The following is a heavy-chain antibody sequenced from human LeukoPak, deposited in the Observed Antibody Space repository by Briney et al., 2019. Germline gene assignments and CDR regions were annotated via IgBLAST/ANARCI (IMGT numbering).Heavy chain of an antibody. CDR2: IYTSGST. V-gene: IGHV4-4*07. CDR3: ARLSTDYDFWSGSYYMDV. D-gene: IGHD3-3*01. CDR1: GGSISSYY. J-gene: IGHJ6*03. Sequence: SETLSLTCTVSGGSISSYYWSWIRQPAGKGLEWIGRIYTSGSTNYNASLKSRVSMSVDTSKNQFSLKLSSVTAADTAVYYCARLSTDYDFWSGSYYMDVWGKGTTVTVSS.